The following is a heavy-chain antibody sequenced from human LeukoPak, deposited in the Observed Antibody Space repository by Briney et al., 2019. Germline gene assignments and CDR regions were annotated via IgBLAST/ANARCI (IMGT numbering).Heavy chain of an antibody. CDR1: GYTFTGYY. CDR3: ARDHRADCYFDY. CDR2: INPSGGST. Sequence: ASVKVSCKASGYTFTGYYMHWVRQAPGQGLEWMGIINPSGGSTSYAQKFQGRVTMTRDTSTSTVYMELSSLRSEDTAVYYCARDHRADCYFDYWGQGTLVTVSS. V-gene: IGHV1-46*01. D-gene: IGHD2-21*01. J-gene: IGHJ4*02.